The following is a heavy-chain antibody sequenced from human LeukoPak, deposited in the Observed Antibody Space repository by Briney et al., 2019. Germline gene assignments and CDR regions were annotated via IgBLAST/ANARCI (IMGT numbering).Heavy chain of an antibody. J-gene: IGHJ4*02. V-gene: IGHV3-30*18. CDR2: ISYDGSNK. D-gene: IGHD6-13*01. CDR1: GFTFSSYG. Sequence: GRSLRLSCAASGFTFSSYGMHWVRQAPGKELEWVAVISYDGSNKYYADSVKGRFTISRDNSKNTLYLQMNSLRDEDTAVYYCAKLDSSSWGFDYWGQGTLVTVSS. CDR3: AKLDSSSWGFDY.